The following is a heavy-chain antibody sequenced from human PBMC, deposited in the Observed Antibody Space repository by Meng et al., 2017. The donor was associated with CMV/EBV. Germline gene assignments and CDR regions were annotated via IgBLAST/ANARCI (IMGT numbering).Heavy chain of an antibody. D-gene: IGHD1-14*01. J-gene: IGHJ6*02. CDR3: ARTGYNPYYYYYYGMDV. CDR1: GGSFSGYY. V-gene: IGHV4-34*01. Sequence: GSLRLSCAVYGGSFSGYYWSWIRQPPGKGLEWIGEINHSGSTNYNPSLKSRVTISVDTSKNQFSLKLSSVTAADTAVYYCARTGYNPYYYYYYGMDVWGQGTTVTASS. CDR2: INHSGST.